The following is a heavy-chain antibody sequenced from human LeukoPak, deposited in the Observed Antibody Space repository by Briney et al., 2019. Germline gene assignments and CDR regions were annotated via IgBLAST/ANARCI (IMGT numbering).Heavy chain of an antibody. V-gene: IGHV3-48*02. Sequence: GGSLRLSCRASGFTFSTYSMNWVRQAPGKGLEWVSYISSSSSTIYYADSVRGRFIISRDNAQNSLYLRMNSLRDEDTAVYYCARASFQRWLQLGGDWGQGVLVTVSS. CDR3: ARASFQRWLQLGGD. CDR2: ISSSSSTI. CDR1: GFTFSTYS. J-gene: IGHJ4*02. D-gene: IGHD5-24*01.